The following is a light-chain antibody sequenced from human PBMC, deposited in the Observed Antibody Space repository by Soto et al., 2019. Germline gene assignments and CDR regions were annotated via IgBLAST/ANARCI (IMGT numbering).Light chain of an antibody. CDR1: QGINSY. J-gene: IGKJ4*01. CDR2: AAS. Sequence: DIQLTQSPSFLSASVGDRVTITCRASQGINSYLAWYQQKPGKALKLLIYAASTLQSGVPSRFSGSGSGTEFTLTISSLQPEDFATYYCQQYHKWPPLTFGGGTKVEI. V-gene: IGKV1-9*01. CDR3: QQYHKWPPLT.